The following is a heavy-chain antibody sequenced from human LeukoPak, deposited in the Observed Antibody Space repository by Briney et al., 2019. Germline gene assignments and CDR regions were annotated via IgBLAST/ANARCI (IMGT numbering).Heavy chain of an antibody. CDR2: IIPILGIA. Sequence: SVKVSCKASGGTFSSYTISWVRQAPGQGLEWMGRIIPILGIANYAQKFQGRVTITADKSTSTAYMELSSLRSEDTAVYYYARDQADSSGYLFDYWGQGTLVTVSS. CDR1: GGTFSSYT. D-gene: IGHD3-22*01. CDR3: ARDQADSSGYLFDY. J-gene: IGHJ4*02. V-gene: IGHV1-69*04.